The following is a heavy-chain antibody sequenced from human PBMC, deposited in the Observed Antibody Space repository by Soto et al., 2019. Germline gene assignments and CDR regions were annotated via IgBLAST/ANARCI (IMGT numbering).Heavy chain of an antibody. V-gene: IGHV2-5*02. CDR3: VHWNTGTRGTKFFDY. D-gene: IGHD3-9*01. CDR2: IYWDDDK. Sequence: QITLKESGPTLVNPTQTLTLTCSFSGFSLSSIALGMGVGWIRQPPGKALEWLALIYWDDDKRYSTSLKSRLTISKDTSQNQVVLTMTNMDAVDTGTYYCVHWNTGTRGTKFFDYWGQGTQVTVSS. CDR1: GFSLSSIALGMG. J-gene: IGHJ4*02.